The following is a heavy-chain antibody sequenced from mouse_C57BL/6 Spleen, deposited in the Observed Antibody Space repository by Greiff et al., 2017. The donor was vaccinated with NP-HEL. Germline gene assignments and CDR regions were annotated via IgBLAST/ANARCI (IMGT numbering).Heavy chain of an antibody. CDR3: ARGGGYYGSSHWYFDV. Sequence: QVQLQQPGAELVRPGSSVKLSCKASGYTFTSYWMHWVKQRPIQGLEWIGNIDPSDSETHYNQKFKDKATLTVDKSSSTAYMQLSSLTSEDSAVYFCARGGGYYGSSHWYFDVWGTGTTVTVSS. V-gene: IGHV1-52*01. J-gene: IGHJ1*03. CDR2: IDPSDSET. D-gene: IGHD1-1*01. CDR1: GYTFTSYW.